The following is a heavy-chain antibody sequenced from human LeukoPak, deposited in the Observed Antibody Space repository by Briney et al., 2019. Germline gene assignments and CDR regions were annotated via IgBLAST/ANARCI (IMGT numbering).Heavy chain of an antibody. V-gene: IGHV1-2*02. J-gene: IGHJ4*02. CDR3: AREAKKNNDY. Sequence: DSVKVSCKASGYTFTGNYMHLVRHAPGQGLEWMGWINPSRGGTNYAQKCQGRVTMTRNTSISTAYMELSGLRSDDTAVYYCAREAKKNNDYWGQGTLVTVSS. CDR2: INPSRGGT. CDR1: GYTFTGNY. D-gene: IGHD4/OR15-4a*01.